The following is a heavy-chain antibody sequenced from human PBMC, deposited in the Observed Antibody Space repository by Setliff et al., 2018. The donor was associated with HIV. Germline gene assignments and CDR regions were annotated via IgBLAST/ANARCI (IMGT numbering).Heavy chain of an antibody. V-gene: IGHV1-8*02. CDR3: ARHVVYSSSSLDY. Sequence: ASVKVSCKASGGTFSDFRITWVRQAPGQGLEWMGWMNPNSGNTGYAQKFQGRVTMTRNTAISTAYMELSSLRSEDTAVYYCARHVVYSSSSLDYWGQGTQVTVS. J-gene: IGHJ4*02. CDR2: MNPNSGNT. D-gene: IGHD6-6*01. CDR1: GGTFSDFR.